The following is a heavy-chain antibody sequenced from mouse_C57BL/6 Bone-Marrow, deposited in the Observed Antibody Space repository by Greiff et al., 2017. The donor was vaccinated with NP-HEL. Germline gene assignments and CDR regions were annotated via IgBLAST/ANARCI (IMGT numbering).Heavy chain of an antibody. V-gene: IGHV1-66*01. CDR1: GYSFTSYY. D-gene: IGHD2-10*02. CDR3: ARGGYGNYFDY. J-gene: IGHJ2*01. CDR2: IYPGSGNT. Sequence: VQLQQSGPELVKPGASVKISCKASGYSFTSYYIHWVKQRPGQGLEWIGWIYPGSGNTKYNEKFKGKATLTAVTSSSTAYMQLSSLTSEDSAVYYCARGGYGNYFDYWGQGTTLTVSS.